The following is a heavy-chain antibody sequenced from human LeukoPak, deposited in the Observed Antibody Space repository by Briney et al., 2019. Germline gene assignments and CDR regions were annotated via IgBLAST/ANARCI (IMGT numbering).Heavy chain of an antibody. CDR2: INPNSGGT. J-gene: IGHJ5*02. D-gene: IGHD2-2*02. CDR3: ARELVPAAIRAFDP. Sequence: ASVKVSCKASGYTFTGYYMHWVRQAPGQGLEWMGWINPNSGGTNYAQKFQGRVTMTRDTSISTAYMELSRLRSDDTAVYYCARELVPAAIRAFDPWGQGTLVTVSS. V-gene: IGHV1-2*02. CDR1: GYTFTGYY.